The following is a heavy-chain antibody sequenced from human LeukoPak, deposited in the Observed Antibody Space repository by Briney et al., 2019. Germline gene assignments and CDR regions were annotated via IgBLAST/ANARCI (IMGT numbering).Heavy chain of an antibody. CDR3: ARRSYYDSSGYYWGGPTYFDY. CDR1: GYSITSYW. J-gene: IGHJ4*02. Sequence: GESLKISCKGSGYSITSYWIGWVRQMPGKGLEWMGIIYPGDSDTRYSPSFQGQVTISADKYISTAYLQWSSLKASDTAMYYCARRSYYDSSGYYWGGPTYFDYWGQGTLVTVSS. CDR2: IYPGDSDT. D-gene: IGHD3-22*01. V-gene: IGHV5-51*01.